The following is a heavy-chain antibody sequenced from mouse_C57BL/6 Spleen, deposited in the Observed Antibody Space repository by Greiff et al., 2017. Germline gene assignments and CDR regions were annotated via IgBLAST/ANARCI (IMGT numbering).Heavy chain of an antibody. CDR3: ARSSGSSRHWYFDV. J-gene: IGHJ1*03. Sequence: EVQLQQSGPELVKPGASVKISCKASGYTFTDYYMNWVKQSPGKSLEWIGDINPNNGGTSYNQKFKGKATLTVDKSSSTAYMELRSLTSEDSAVYYCARSSGSSRHWYFDVWGTGTTVTVSS. CDR2: INPNNGGT. CDR1: GYTFTDYY. D-gene: IGHD1-1*01. V-gene: IGHV1-26*01.